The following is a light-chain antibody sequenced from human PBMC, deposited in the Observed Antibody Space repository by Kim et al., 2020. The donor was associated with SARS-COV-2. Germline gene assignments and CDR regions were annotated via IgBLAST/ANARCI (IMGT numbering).Light chain of an antibody. CDR2: AAS. J-gene: IGKJ1*01. Sequence: VSPGESATLSCRASQSVSGHLAWYQHKPGQPPRLLISAASTRVTGIPARFSGSGSGTEFTLTIASLQSEDCAVYYCQQYNNWPRTFGQGTKVDIK. CDR1: QSVSGH. CDR3: QQYNNWPRT. V-gene: IGKV3-15*01.